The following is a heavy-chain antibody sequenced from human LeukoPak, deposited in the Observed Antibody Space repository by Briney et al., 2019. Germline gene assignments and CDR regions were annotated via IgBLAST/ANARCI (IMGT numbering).Heavy chain of an antibody. CDR3: ARDRSFTFDY. J-gene: IGHJ4*02. CDR2: ISYDGSNK. CDR1: GFTFSSYA. V-gene: IGHV3-30*04. Sequence: GGPLRLSCAASGFTFSSYAMHWARQAPGKGLEWVAVISYDGSNKYYADSVKGRFTISRDNSKNTLYLQMNSLRAEDTAVYYCARDRSFTFDYWGQGTLVTVSS. D-gene: IGHD3-16*02.